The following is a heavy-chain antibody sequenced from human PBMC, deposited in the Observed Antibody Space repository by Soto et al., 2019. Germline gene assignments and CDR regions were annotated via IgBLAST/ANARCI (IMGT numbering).Heavy chain of an antibody. J-gene: IGHJ5*02. CDR1: VFTFSSYS. Sequence: PGGSLRLSCAASVFTFSSYSMNWVRPAPGKGLEWVSYISSSSSTIYYADSVKGRFTISRDNAKNSLYLQMNSLRAEDTAVYYCAREADILNWFDPWGQGTLVTVSS. V-gene: IGHV3-48*01. CDR2: ISSSSSTI. D-gene: IGHD3-9*01. CDR3: AREADILNWFDP.